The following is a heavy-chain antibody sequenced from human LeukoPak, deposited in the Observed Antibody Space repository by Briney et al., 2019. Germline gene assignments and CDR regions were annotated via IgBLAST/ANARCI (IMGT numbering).Heavy chain of an antibody. CDR2: ISGGGGNR. CDR1: GFTFSNSA. J-gene: IGHJ4*02. Sequence: GGSLRLSCAASGFTFSNSAMSWVRQAPGKGLEWVSDISGGGGNRNCADSVKGRFTISRDNSKNTLDLQMNSLRAEDTAVYYCARLIAVAGTIWGQGTLVTVSS. D-gene: IGHD6-19*01. CDR3: ARLIAVAGTI. V-gene: IGHV3-23*01.